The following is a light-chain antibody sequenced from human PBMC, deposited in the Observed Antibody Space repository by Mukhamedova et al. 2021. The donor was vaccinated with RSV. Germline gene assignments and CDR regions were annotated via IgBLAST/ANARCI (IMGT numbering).Light chain of an antibody. CDR2: TAS. CDR3: QQTYSAPRS. Sequence: WYQRRVHGRAPKLLIYTASSLQSGVPSRFSGSGPGTDFTLTITSLQTEDFAAYYCQQTYSAPRSFGGGTKVEIK. V-gene: IGKV1-39*01. J-gene: IGKJ4*01.